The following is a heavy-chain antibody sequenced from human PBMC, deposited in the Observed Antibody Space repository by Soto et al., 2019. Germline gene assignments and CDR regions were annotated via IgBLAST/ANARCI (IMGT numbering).Heavy chain of an antibody. CDR3: ARGRRVEMATIRAFEI. Sequence: SVKVSCKASGGTFSSYAISWVRQAPGQGLEWMGGIIPIFGTANYAQKFQGRVTITADKSTSTAYMELSSLRSEDTAVYYCARGRRVEMATIRAFEIWGQGTMVTVSS. J-gene: IGHJ3*02. CDR2: IIPIFGTA. D-gene: IGHD5-12*01. V-gene: IGHV1-69*06. CDR1: GGTFSSYA.